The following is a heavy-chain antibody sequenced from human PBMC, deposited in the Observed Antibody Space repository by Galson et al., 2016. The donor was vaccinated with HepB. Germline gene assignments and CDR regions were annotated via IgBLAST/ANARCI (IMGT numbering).Heavy chain of an antibody. CDR1: GGSISGYY. J-gene: IGHJ4*02. V-gene: IGHV4-59*01. CDR2: IYYTGSS. Sequence: SETLSLTCGVSGGSISGYYWSWIRQPPGKGLEWVGYIYYTGSSTYKPSLKSRVTFSVDTSKNQVSLKLSSVTAADTALYYCARWAYCGGNCYPNYFDSWGQGTLVTVSP. CDR3: ARWAYCGGNCYPNYFDS. D-gene: IGHD2-21*02.